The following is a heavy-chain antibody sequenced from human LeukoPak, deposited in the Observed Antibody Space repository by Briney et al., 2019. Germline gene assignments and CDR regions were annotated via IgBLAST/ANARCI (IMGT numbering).Heavy chain of an antibody. V-gene: IGHV5-51*01. D-gene: IGHD1-26*01. CDR2: IYPGDSHT. Sequence: GESLKISCQGYGYSFTSYWIGWVGQMPGKGLEWMGVIYPGDSHTRYSPSFQGQVTISADKSISTAFLQWSSLKASDTAMYYCARHLSGSYSGYYFDYWGQGTLVTVSS. J-gene: IGHJ4*02. CDR3: ARHLSGSYSGYYFDY. CDR1: GYSFTSYW.